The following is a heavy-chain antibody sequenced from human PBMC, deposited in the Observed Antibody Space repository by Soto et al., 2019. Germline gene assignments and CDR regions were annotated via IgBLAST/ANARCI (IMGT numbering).Heavy chain of an antibody. CDR3: ARFAADGWGEGPGDY. V-gene: IGHV3-30*03. J-gene: IGHJ4*02. D-gene: IGHD3-10*01. Sequence: QVQLVESGGGVVQPGRSLRLSCAASGFTFSSYGMHWVRQAPGKGLEWVAVISYDGSNKYYADSVKGRFTFSRDNSKNPLYLQMNGLRAEATAVYYCARFAADGWGEGPGDYWGQGTLVTVSS. CDR2: ISYDGSNK. CDR1: GFTFSSYG.